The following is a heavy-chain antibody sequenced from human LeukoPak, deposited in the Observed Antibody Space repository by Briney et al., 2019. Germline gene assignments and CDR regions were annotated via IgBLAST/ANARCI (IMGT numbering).Heavy chain of an antibody. CDR2: IYRDGKT. J-gene: IGHJ4*02. CDR3: AKDRGYCSSTSCSDDDY. V-gene: IGHV3-53*01. D-gene: IGHD2-2*01. Sequence: GGSLRLSCAASGFSVSSSYMNWVRQAPGKGLEWVSIIYRDGKTFYADYVKGRFTISRDSSKNTLYLQMNSLRVEDTAVYYCAKDRGYCSSTSCSDDDYWGQGTLVTVSS. CDR1: GFSVSSSY.